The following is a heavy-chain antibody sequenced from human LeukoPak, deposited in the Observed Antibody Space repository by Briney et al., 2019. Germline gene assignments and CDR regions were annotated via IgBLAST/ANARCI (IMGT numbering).Heavy chain of an antibody. CDR3: ARKRGQWLVKLDAFDI. CDR2: ISGSGGST. CDR1: GFTFSSYA. V-gene: IGHV3-23*01. J-gene: IGHJ3*02. Sequence: GGSLRLSCAASGFTFSSYAMSWVRQAPGKGLEWVSAISGSGGSTYYADSVKGRFTISRDNAKNSLYLQMNSLRAEDTAVYYCARKRGQWLVKLDAFDIWGQGTMVTVSS. D-gene: IGHD6-19*01.